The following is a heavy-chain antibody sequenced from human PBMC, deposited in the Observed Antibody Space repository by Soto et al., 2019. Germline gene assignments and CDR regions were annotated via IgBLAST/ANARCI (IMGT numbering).Heavy chain of an antibody. D-gene: IGHD1-7*01. CDR1: GFTFSSYW. J-gene: IGHJ4*02. CDR2: INSDGSST. Sequence: EVQLVESGGGLVQPGGSLRLSCAASGFTFSSYWMHWVRQAPGKGLVWVSRINSDGSSTSYADSVKGRFTISRDNAKNTLYLQMNSLRAEDTAVYYCARGPIGAETTEGLDYWGQGTLVTVSS. CDR3: ARGPIGAETTEGLDY. V-gene: IGHV3-74*01.